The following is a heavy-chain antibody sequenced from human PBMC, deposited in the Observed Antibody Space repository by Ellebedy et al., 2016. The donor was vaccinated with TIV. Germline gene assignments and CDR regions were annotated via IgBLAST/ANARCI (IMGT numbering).Heavy chain of an antibody. Sequence: PGGSLRLSCAASGFTFSSDSMNWVRQAPGKGLEWVSSISSSRSYIYYADSVKGRFTISRDNAKNSLYLQMNSLRAEDTAVYYCAREGTMIALEVFYFDYWGQGTLVTVSS. CDR2: ISSSRSYI. D-gene: IGHD3-22*01. CDR3: AREGTMIALEVFYFDY. V-gene: IGHV3-21*01. CDR1: GFTFSSDS. J-gene: IGHJ4*02.